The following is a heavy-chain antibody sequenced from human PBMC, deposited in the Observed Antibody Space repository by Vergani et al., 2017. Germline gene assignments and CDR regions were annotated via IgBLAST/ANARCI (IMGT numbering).Heavy chain of an antibody. Sequence: EVQVVESGGGLVKPGGSLRLSCAASGFTFSSYSMNWVRQAPGKGLEWVSYISSSNSYIFYADSVKGRFTISRDNAKNSLYLQMNSLRTEETAVYYCARVYVDTAMVIGCGGQGTLVAVSS. D-gene: IGHD5-18*01. V-gene: IGHV3-21*01. CDR3: ARVYVDTAMVIGC. CDR2: ISSSNSYI. CDR1: GFTFSSYS. J-gene: IGHJ4*02.